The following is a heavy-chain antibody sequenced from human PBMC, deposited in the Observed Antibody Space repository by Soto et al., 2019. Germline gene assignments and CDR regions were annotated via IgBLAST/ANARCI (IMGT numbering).Heavy chain of an antibody. D-gene: IGHD3-16*02. J-gene: IGHJ4*02. CDR3: AKALRSPYDYVWGSYRPTTYYFDY. CDR1: GFTSSSYA. Sequence: GGSLRLSCAASGFTSSSYAMSWVRQAPGKGLEWVSAISGSGGSTYYADSVKGRFTISRDNSKNTLYLQMNSLRAEDTAVYYCAKALRSPYDYVWGSYRPTTYYFDYWGQGALVTVSS. V-gene: IGHV3-23*01. CDR2: ISGSGGST.